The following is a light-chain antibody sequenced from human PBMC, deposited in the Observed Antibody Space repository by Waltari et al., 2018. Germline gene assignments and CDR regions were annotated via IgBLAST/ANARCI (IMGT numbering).Light chain of an antibody. CDR3: QQSYTTPYT. CDR2: GAS. Sequence: DIQMTQSPSSLSASVGDRVTITCRASQSISKYLNWYKQKQGKAPKLLIYGASSLQSGVPPRFSGSGSGTEFTLTISSLQPEDFATYSCQQSYTTPYTFGQGTKLEI. CDR1: QSISKY. J-gene: IGKJ2*01. V-gene: IGKV1-39*01.